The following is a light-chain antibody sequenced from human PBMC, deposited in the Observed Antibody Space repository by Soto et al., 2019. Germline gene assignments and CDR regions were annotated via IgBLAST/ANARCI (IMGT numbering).Light chain of an antibody. J-gene: IGKJ1*01. CDR3: QQYHNWPPLT. CDR2: GAS. Sequence: EIVMTQSPATLSVSPGERATLSCRASQSVSTNLAWYQQKPGQAPRLLIYGASTRATGIPARFSGSGSGTEFTLTISSLQSEYFAVYYCQQYHNWPPLTFGQGTKVEIK. CDR1: QSVSTN. V-gene: IGKV3-15*01.